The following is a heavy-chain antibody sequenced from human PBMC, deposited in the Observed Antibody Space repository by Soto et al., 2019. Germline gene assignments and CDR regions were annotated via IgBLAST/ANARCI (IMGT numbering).Heavy chain of an antibody. V-gene: IGHV1-8*01. CDR2: MNPNSGNT. Sequence: QVQLVQSGAEVKKPGASVKVSCKASGYTFTSYDINWVRQATGQGLEWMGWMNPNSGNTGYAQKFQGRVTMTRNTSISTAYMELSSLRSEDTAVYYCARGSLRFWDYYYYYMDVWGKGTTVTVSS. D-gene: IGHD3-3*01. CDR1: GYTFTSYD. J-gene: IGHJ6*03. CDR3: ARGSLRFWDYYYYYMDV.